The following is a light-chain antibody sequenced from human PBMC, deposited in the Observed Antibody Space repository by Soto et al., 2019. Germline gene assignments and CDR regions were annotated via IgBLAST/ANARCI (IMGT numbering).Light chain of an antibody. CDR2: GNS. J-gene: IGLJ7*02. Sequence: QSVLTQPPSVSGAPGQGVTISCTGSSSNIGAGYDVHWYQQLPGTAPKLLIYGNSNRPSGVPDRFSGSKSGTSASLAITGLQAEDEALYYCHSYDSSLTALVIFGGGTQLTA. CDR1: SSNIGAGYD. CDR3: HSYDSSLTALVI. V-gene: IGLV1-40*01.